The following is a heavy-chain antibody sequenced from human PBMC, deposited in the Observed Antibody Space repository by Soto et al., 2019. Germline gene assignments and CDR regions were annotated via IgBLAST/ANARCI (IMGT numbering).Heavy chain of an antibody. J-gene: IGHJ4*02. V-gene: IGHV5-51*01. CDR2: IYPGDFDI. CDR1: GYKFIDYW. Sequence: GESLKISCKGSGYKFIDYWIGWVRQVPGKGLEWMGSIYPGDFDIKYGPSFQGQVTISADKSITTVYLQWSSLKASDTGIYYCARALGGEYYDRRSWYSAYWGQGTKVTVYS. CDR3: ARALGGEYYDRRSWYSAY. D-gene: IGHD3-16*01.